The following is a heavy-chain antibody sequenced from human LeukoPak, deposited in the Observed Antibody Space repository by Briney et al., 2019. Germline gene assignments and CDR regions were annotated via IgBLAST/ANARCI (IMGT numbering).Heavy chain of an antibody. D-gene: IGHD6-19*01. CDR3: ARDGGWYYFDY. CDR2: IIPIFGTA. V-gene: IGHV1-69*05. Sequence: ASVKVSCKASGGTFSSYAISWVRQAPGQGLEWMGRIIPIFGTANYTQKFRGRVTITTDESTSTAYMELSSLRSEDTAVYYCARDGGWYYFDYWGQGTLVTVSS. CDR1: GGTFSSYA. J-gene: IGHJ4*02.